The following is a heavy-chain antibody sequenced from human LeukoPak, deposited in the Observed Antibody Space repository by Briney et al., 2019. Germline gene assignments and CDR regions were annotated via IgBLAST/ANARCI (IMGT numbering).Heavy chain of an antibody. CDR2: ISSSGSTI. D-gene: IGHD6-19*01. J-gene: IGHJ4*01. CDR3: ARRQSEEAFDY. Sequence: GGSLRLSCAASGFTFSDYYMSWIRQAPGKGLEWVSYISSSGSTIYYADSVKGRFTISRDNAKNSLYLQMNSLRADDTAVYYCARRQSEEAFDYWGQGTLVTVSS. CDR1: GFTFSDYY. V-gene: IGHV3-11*04.